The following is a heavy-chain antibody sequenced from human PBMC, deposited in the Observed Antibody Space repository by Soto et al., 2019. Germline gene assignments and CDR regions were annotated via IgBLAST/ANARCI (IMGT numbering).Heavy chain of an antibody. D-gene: IGHD6-19*01. CDR1: GSSSSDYA. CDR2: IWYDGSRK. V-gene: IGHV3-33*01. CDR3: ARSYRSGWNRFDY. J-gene: IGHJ4*02. Sequence: SLKFSCPASGSSSSDYAIHWVRQAPGKGLEWVAVIWYDGSRKYYADSVKGRFTISRDNSRNTLSLQMNSLRDEDTAVYYCARSYRSGWNRFDYWGQGTPVTVSS.